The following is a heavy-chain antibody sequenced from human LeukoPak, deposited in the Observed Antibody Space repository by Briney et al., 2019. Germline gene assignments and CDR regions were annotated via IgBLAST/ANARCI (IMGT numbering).Heavy chain of an antibody. J-gene: IGHJ4*02. V-gene: IGHV3-23*01. CDR1: GFTFSSYG. Sequence: GGSLRLSCAASGFTFSSYGMHWVRQAPGKGLEWVSAISGSGGSTYYADSVKGRFTISRDNSKNTLYLQMNSLRAEDTAVYYCAKVAPRYCSSTSCYLPFDYWGQGTLVTVSS. CDR2: ISGSGGST. D-gene: IGHD2-2*01. CDR3: AKVAPRYCSSTSCYLPFDY.